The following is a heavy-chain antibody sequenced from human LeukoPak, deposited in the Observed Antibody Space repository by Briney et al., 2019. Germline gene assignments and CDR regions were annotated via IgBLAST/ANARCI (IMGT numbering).Heavy chain of an antibody. D-gene: IGHD5-24*01. V-gene: IGHV3-7*04. CDR3: TRVGYIDEGIDY. J-gene: IGHJ4*02. CDR1: GFPFSSYW. CDR2: IKQDGSKK. Sequence: GGSLRLSCVASGFPFSSYWMTWVRQAPGKGLEWVANIKQDGSKKSYVDSVKGRFTISRDNAKNSLYLQMNSLRAEDTAIYYCTRVGYIDEGIDYWGQGTLVTFAS.